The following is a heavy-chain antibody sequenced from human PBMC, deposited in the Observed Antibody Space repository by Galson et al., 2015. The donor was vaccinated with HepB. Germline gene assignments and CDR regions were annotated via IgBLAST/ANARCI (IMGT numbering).Heavy chain of an antibody. CDR1: GYTLTELS. J-gene: IGHJ2*01. Sequence: SVKVSCKVSGYTLTELSMHWVRQAPGKGLEWMGGFDPEDGETIYAQKFQGRVTMTEDTSTDTAYMELSNLGSEDTAVYYCATGRRDDSSGYYPHWYFDLWGRGTLVTVSS. D-gene: IGHD3-22*01. CDR2: FDPEDGET. CDR3: ATGRRDDSSGYYPHWYFDL. V-gene: IGHV1-24*01.